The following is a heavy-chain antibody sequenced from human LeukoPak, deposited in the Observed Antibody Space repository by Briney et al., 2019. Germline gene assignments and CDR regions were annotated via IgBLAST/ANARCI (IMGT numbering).Heavy chain of an antibody. V-gene: IGHV4-59*12. CDR2: ISHSGNT. Sequence: SETLSLTCTVSGDSINKYFWSWLRRSPGKGLEWIGYISHSGNTNYNPSLKSRVTISVDTSKNQFSLKLSSVTAADTAVYYCARGRYCSSTSCYTARSLSFDYWGQGTLVTVSS. CDR3: ARGRYCSSTSCYTARSLSFDY. D-gene: IGHD2-2*02. J-gene: IGHJ4*02. CDR1: GDSINKYF.